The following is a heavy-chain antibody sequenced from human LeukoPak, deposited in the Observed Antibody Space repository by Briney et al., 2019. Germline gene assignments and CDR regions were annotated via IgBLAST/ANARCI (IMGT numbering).Heavy chain of an antibody. J-gene: IGHJ3*02. V-gene: IGHV4-39*01. CDR2: ISYIGNT. Sequence: PSETLSLTCTVSGGSISSGSYSWVWIRQPPGKGLEYIANISYIGNTEYNPSLKSRVTVSVETSKNQFSLNLNSVTAADTAVYFCATLRINGPPDGFDMWGQGTMVTVSS. D-gene: IGHD2-15*01. CDR1: GGSISSGSYS. CDR3: ATLRINGPPDGFDM.